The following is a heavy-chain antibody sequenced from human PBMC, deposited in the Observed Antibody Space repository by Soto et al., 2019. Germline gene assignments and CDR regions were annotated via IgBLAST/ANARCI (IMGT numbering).Heavy chain of an antibody. CDR1: AVSFSVYY. CDR3: ARTVAGGCYYSCYKEV. Sequence: SXTLSLTWAVYAVSFSVYYWSWIRQPPGKGLEWIGEINHSGSTNYDPSLKSRFAISVDTSKNQFFLKLSSVTAADTAVYYCARTVAGGCYYSCYKEVWGTGNTVTVSS. V-gene: IGHV4-34*01. J-gene: IGHJ6*03. D-gene: IGHD2-21*01. CDR2: INHSGST.